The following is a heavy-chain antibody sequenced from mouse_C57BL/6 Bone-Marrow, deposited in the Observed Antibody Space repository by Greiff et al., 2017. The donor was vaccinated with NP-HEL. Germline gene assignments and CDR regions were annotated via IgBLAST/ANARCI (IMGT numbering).Heavy chain of an antibody. J-gene: IGHJ1*03. CDR1: GYTFTNYW. V-gene: IGHV1-63*01. CDR3: ARDYGGAHWYFDV. D-gene: IGHD2-4*01. CDR2: IYPGGGYT. Sequence: VQLQQSGAELVRPGTSVKMSCKASGYTFTNYWIGWAKQRPGHGLEWIGDIYPGGGYTNYNEKFKGKATLTADKSSSTAYMQFSSLTSEDSAIYYCARDYGGAHWYFDVWGTGTTVTVSS.